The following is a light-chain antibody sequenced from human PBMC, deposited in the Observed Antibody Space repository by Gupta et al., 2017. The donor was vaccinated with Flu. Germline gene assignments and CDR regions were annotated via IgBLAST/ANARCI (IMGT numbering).Light chain of an antibody. CDR3: QQYGSSPFT. CDR1: QNVSSSY. CDR2: GAS. Sequence: EGTTLACRAAQNVSSSYLAWYQQKPGRAPRLLIFGASSRATGIPARFSGSESGTDFTLTINRLEPEDFAVYYCQQYGSSPFTFGPGTTVDIK. J-gene: IGKJ3*01. V-gene: IGKV3-20*01.